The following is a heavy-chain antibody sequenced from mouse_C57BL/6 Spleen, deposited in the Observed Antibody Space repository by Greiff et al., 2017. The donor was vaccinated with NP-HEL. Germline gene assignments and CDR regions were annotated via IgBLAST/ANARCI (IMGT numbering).Heavy chain of an antibody. V-gene: IGHV5-4*03. D-gene: IGHD1-1*01. J-gene: IGHJ3*01. CDR2: ISDGGSYT. CDR1: GFTFSSYA. CDR3: ARGDGSSPFAY. Sequence: DVKLVESGGGLVKPGGSLKLSCAASGFTFSSYAMSWVRQTPEKRLEWVATISDGGSYTYYPDNVKGRFTISRDNAKNNLYLQMSHLKSEDTAMYYCARGDGSSPFAYWGQGTLVTVSA.